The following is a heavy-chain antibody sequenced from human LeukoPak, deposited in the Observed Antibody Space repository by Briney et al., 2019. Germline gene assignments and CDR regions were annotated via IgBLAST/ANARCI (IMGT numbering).Heavy chain of an antibody. D-gene: IGHD5-12*01. CDR2: ISWNSDTI. V-gene: IGHV3-9*01. CDR1: GFTFDDYA. Sequence: PGGSLRLSCAGSGFTFDDYAMHWVRQAPGKGLEWVSGISWNSDTIGYGDSVKGRFTISRDNAKNSLYLQMNSLRPEDTALYYCATNGGGDSGYGNFDYWGQGTLVTVSS. J-gene: IGHJ4*02. CDR3: ATNGGGDSGYGNFDY.